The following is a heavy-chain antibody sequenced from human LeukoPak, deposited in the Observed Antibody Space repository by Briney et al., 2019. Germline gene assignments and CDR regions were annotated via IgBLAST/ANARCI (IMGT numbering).Heavy chain of an antibody. CDR1: GGSISSSSYY. V-gene: IGHV4-39*01. J-gene: IGHJ4*02. CDR3: ARQSLSGWYYFDY. Sequence: SETLSLTCTVSGGSISSSSYYWGWIRQPPGKGLEWIGSICYSGSTYYNPSLKSRVTISVDTSKNQFSLKLSSVTAADTAVYYCARQSLSGWYYFDYWAREPWSPSPQ. D-gene: IGHD6-19*01. CDR2: ICYSGST.